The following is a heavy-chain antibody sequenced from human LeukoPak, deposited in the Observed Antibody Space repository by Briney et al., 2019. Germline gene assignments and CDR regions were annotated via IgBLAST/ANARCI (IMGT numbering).Heavy chain of an antibody. CDR3: ARDSLSGYDYGSGFDY. CDR2: IILILGIA. Sequence: SVKVSCKASGGTFSSYAISWVRQAPGQGLEWMGRIILILGIANYAQKFQGRVTITADKSTSTAYMELSSLRSEDTAVYYCARDSLSGYDYGSGFDYWGQGTLVTVSS. V-gene: IGHV1-69*04. D-gene: IGHD5-12*01. CDR1: GGTFSSYA. J-gene: IGHJ4*02.